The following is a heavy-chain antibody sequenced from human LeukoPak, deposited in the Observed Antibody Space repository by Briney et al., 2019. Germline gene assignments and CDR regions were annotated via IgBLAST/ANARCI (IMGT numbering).Heavy chain of an antibody. CDR1: GGSFRGYY. V-gene: IGHV4-34*01. Sequence: SETLSLTCAVYGGSFRGYYWSWIRQPPGKGLEWIGEINHSGSTNYNPSLKSRVTILADTSKNQFSLKLSSVTAADTAVYYCARARPSGLGVWGQGTTVTVSS. D-gene: IGHD1-26*01. CDR3: ARARPSGLGV. CDR2: INHSGST. J-gene: IGHJ6*02.